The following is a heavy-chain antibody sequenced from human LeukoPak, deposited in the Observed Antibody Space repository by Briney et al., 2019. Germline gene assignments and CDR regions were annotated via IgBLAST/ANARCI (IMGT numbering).Heavy chain of an antibody. D-gene: IGHD5-18*01. Sequence: GASVKVSCKASGYTFTGYYMHWVRQAPGQGLEWMGRINPNSGGTNYAQKFQGRVTMTRDTSISTAYMELSRLRSDDTAVYYCARDINGGITRGYSYGLAIDYWGQGTLVTVSS. V-gene: IGHV1-2*06. CDR1: GYTFTGYY. CDR3: ARDINGGITRGYSYGLAIDY. J-gene: IGHJ4*02. CDR2: INPNSGGT.